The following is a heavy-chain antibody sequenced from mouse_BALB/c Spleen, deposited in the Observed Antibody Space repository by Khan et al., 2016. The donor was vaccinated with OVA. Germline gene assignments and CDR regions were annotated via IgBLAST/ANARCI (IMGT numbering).Heavy chain of an antibody. V-gene: IGHV5-4*02. J-gene: IGHJ3*01. CDR2: ISDGTTYI. CDR1: GFTFSDYY. CDR3: TRSYYGDPFAY. Sequence: EVELVESGGGLVKPGGSLKLSCAASGFTFSDYYMYWVRQTPEKRLEWVATISDGTTYIYYPDNVKGRFTISRDNAKNNLYLQMSSLKSEDTAMYYCTRSYYGDPFAYWGQGTLVTVSA. D-gene: IGHD2-13*01.